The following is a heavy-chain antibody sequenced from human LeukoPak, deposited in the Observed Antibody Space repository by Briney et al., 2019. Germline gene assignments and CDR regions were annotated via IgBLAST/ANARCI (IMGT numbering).Heavy chain of an antibody. Sequence: GGSLRLSCAASGFTFSSYGMHWVRQAPGNGLEWVAFIRYDGSNKYYADSVKGRFTISRDNSKNTLYLQMNSLRAEDTAVYYCAKGRGDKVTMVRGVIIAPYYFDYWGQGTLVTVSS. V-gene: IGHV3-30*02. CDR3: AKGRGDKVTMVRGVIIAPYYFDY. CDR2: IRYDGSNK. J-gene: IGHJ4*02. D-gene: IGHD3-10*01. CDR1: GFTFSSYG.